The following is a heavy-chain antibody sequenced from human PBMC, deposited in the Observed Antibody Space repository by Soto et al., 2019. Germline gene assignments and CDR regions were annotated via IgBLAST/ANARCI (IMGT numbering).Heavy chain of an antibody. CDR1: DFTFS. CDR2: ISNDGSST. Sequence: GGSLRLSCVGSDFTFSMTWVRQAPGKGLEWVSMISNDGSSTYYADSVKGRCTISRDNSKKILYLQMNSLRAEDTAVYYCAQRPVAFDIWGQGTMVTVSS. V-gene: IGHV3-23*01. CDR3: AQRPVAFDI. J-gene: IGHJ3*02.